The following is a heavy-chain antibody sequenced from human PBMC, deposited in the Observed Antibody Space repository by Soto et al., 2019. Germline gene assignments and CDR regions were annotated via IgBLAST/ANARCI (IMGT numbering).Heavy chain of an antibody. CDR2: ISAYNGNT. CDR3: ARPLAVTYYYGMDV. D-gene: IGHD4-4*01. CDR1: GYTFTSYG. V-gene: IGHV1-18*01. J-gene: IGHJ6*02. Sequence: ASVKVSCKASGYTFTSYGISWVRQAPGQGLEWMGWISAYNGNTNYAQKLQGRVTMTTDTSTSTAYMELRSLRSDDTAVYYCARPLAVTYYYGMDVWGQGTTVTVSS.